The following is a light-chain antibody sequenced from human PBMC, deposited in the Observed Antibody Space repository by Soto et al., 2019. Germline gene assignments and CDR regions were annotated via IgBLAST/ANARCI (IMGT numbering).Light chain of an antibody. CDR3: QQTSIISWT. Sequence: DIQMTQSASSLSASVGDRVTIPCRASQSVSSYVNWYQHKPGKAPKLLIFTTSSLESGVPSRFSGSGSGTDFTLTISSLHPEDFATYYCQQTSIISWTFGQGTTVEF. V-gene: IGKV1-39*01. CDR1: QSVSSY. CDR2: TTS. J-gene: IGKJ1*01.